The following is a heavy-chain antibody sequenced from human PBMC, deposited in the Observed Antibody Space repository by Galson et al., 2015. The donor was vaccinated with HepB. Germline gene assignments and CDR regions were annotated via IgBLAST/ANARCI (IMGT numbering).Heavy chain of an antibody. V-gene: IGHV3-30*04. D-gene: IGHD2-21*01. CDR2: ISSDGSRR. CDR1: GFTFTNYP. J-gene: IGHJ4*02. CDR3: ARKGGVGTSGDCDH. Sequence: SLRLSCASSGFTFTNYPMYWVRQAPGKGLEWVAVISSDGSRRYYGDSVQGRFTISRDDSKNMLHLQMNSLRPDDTAVYYCARKGGVGTSGDCDHWGRGPLVTVSS.